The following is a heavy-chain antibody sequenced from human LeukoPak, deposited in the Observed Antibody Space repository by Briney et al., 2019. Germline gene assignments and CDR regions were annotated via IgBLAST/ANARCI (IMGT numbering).Heavy chain of an antibody. CDR1: GFTFSSYW. D-gene: IGHD3-10*01. V-gene: IGHV3-74*01. CDR2: INSDGSDS. Sequence: PGGSLRLSCAASGFTFSSYWMHWVRQAPGKGLVWVSRINSDGSDSTYADSVKGRFTTSRDNAKNTLYLQMNSLRAEDTAVYYCAKNGPGLDYFDYWGQGTLVTVSS. CDR3: AKNGPGLDYFDY. J-gene: IGHJ4*02.